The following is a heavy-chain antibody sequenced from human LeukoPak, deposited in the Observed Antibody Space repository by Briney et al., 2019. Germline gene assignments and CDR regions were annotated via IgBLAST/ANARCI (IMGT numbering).Heavy chain of an antibody. CDR3: ARVPDVVVAGFDY. CDR1: GGSISSYY. D-gene: IGHD2-15*01. V-gene: IGHV4-39*01. Sequence: SETLSLTCTVSGGSISSYYWGWIRQPPGKGLEWIGSIHYSGSTYYNPSLKSRVTISVDTSKNQFSLKLSSVTAADTAVYYCARVPDVVVAGFDYWGQGTLVTVSS. CDR2: IHYSGST. J-gene: IGHJ4*02.